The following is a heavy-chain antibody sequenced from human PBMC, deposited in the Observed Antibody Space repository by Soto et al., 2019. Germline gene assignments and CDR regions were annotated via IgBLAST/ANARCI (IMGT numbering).Heavy chain of an antibody. Sequence: GGSLRLSCAASGFTFSSYGMHWVRQAPGKGLEWVAVISYDGRNKYYADAVKGRFTISRDNSKNTLYLQTNSLRAEDTAVYYCAKDRGALRWSEEHYYFDYWGQGTLVTVSS. V-gene: IGHV3-30*18. CDR3: AKDRGALRWSEEHYYFDY. CDR2: ISYDGRNK. D-gene: IGHD4-17*01. CDR1: GFTFSSYG. J-gene: IGHJ4*02.